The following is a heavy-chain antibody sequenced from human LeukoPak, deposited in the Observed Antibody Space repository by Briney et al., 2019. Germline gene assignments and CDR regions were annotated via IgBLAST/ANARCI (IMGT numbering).Heavy chain of an antibody. CDR1: GGSISGLY. D-gene: IGHD2-21*02. CDR2: IYYSGTT. CDR3: ARGPRADVTPFTTYYFFGMDV. V-gene: IGHV4-59*08. Sequence: SETLSLTCTVSGGSISGLYWSWIRQPPGKGLEYIGHIYYSGTTSYNPSLKSRVTVSVDTSKNQFSLRLSSVTAADTAVYYCARGPRADVTPFTTYYFFGMDVWGQGTTVTVS. J-gene: IGHJ6*02.